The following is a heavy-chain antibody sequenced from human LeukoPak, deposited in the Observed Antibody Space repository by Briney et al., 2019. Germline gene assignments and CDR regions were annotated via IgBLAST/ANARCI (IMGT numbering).Heavy chain of an antibody. Sequence: SETLSLTCSASGGSISSYYWSWIRQPPGKGLEWIGYIHYSGSTNYNPSLKSRVTISVDTSKNQFSLKLSSVTAADTAVYYCARDPSIIAVGGELDYWGQGTLVTVSS. V-gene: IGHV4-59*01. CDR3: ARDPSIIAVGGELDY. J-gene: IGHJ4*02. CDR2: IHYSGST. CDR1: GGSISSYY. D-gene: IGHD6-19*01.